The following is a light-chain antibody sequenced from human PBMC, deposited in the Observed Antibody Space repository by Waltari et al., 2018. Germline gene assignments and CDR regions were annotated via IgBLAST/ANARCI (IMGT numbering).Light chain of an antibody. CDR3: SSYTSSSSLV. V-gene: IGLV2-14*01. CDR2: DVS. CDR1: NSDVGTYNY. J-gene: IGLJ3*02. Sequence: QSALTQPASVSGSPGQWITISCTGSNSDVGTYNYVSWYQQHPSKAPKLMIYDVSKRPSGVSDRFSGSKSGSTASRTISGLQAEDEADYYSSSYTSSSSLVFGGGTKVTVL.